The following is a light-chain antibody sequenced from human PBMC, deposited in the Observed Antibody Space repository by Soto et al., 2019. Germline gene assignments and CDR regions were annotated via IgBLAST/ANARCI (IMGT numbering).Light chain of an antibody. CDR2: EAS. J-gene: IGKJ1*01. CDR3: QQYHRYPIT. Sequence: DIPMTQFPSTLSASVGDRVTITCRASQSINSWLAWYLQKPGKAPRLLIHEASSLQSGVPSRFSGSGSETEFTLTISGLQPDDFATYYCQQYHRYPITFGQGTKVEVK. V-gene: IGKV1-5*03. CDR1: QSINSW.